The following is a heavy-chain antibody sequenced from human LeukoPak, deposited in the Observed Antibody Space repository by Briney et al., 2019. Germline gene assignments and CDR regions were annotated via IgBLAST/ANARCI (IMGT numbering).Heavy chain of an antibody. CDR2: IRTKPNNYAT. D-gene: IGHD2-2*01. Sequence: GGSLKLSCAASGFTFSGSVMHWVRQASGKGLEWVGRIRTKPNNYATSYAASVRGRFSISRDDSKNTAYLQMDSLKTEDTAVYYCTSDTRGHFDYWGQGSLVTVSS. V-gene: IGHV3-73*01. J-gene: IGHJ4*02. CDR1: GFTFSGSV. CDR3: TSDTRGHFDY.